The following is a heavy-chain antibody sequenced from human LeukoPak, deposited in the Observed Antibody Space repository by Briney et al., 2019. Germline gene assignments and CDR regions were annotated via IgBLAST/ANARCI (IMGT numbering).Heavy chain of an antibody. CDR2: IWYDGSNK. V-gene: IGHV3-33*01. J-gene: IGHJ4*02. Sequence: GKSLRLSCAASGFTFRTYGMHWVRQAPGKGLEWVAVIWYDGSNKNYVDSVKGRFTISRDNAKKSLYLEMNSLRDEDTAVYFCARDSALDYDSSGYYFDYWGQGTLVTVSS. CDR3: ARDSALDYDSSGYYFDY. D-gene: IGHD3-22*01. CDR1: GFTFRTYG.